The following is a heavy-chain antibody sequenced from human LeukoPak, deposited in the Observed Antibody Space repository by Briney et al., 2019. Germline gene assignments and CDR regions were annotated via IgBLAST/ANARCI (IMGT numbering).Heavy chain of an antibody. CDR3: TRDAGTRLKYSFGYGDY. V-gene: IGHV3-23*01. Sequence: GGSLRLSCAASGFTFSTFAMIWVRQPPGKGLEWVSSIFPSGGEIHYADSVRGRFTISRDNSKSTLSLQMNSLRAEDTAVYYCTRDAGTRLKYSFGYGDYWGQGALVTVSS. CDR2: IFPSGGEI. J-gene: IGHJ4*02. D-gene: IGHD5-18*01. CDR1: GFTFSTFA.